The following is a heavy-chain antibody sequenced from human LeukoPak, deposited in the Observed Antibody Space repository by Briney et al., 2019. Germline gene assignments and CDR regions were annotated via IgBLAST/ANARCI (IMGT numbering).Heavy chain of an antibody. V-gene: IGHV4-34*01. CDR1: GGSFSGYY. CDR3: ARGSLWFGEDY. CDR2: INHSGST. J-gene: IGHJ4*02. D-gene: IGHD3-10*01. Sequence: SETLSLTCAVYGGSFSGYYWSWIRQPPGKGLEWIGEINHSGSTNYNPSLKSRVTISVDTSRNQFSLKLSSVTAADTAVYYCARGSLWFGEDYWGQGTLVTVSS.